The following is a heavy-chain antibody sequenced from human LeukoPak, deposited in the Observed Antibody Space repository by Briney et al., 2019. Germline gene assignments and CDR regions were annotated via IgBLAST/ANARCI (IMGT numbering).Heavy chain of an antibody. CDR2: IWYDGSKK. Sequence: GGSLRLSCAASGFTFSRYGMHWVRQAPGKGLEWVAVIWYDGSKKYYADSVQGRFTISRDDSKSTLYLQMNSLRVEDTAVYYCTRDSQGSGMYSVVYWGQGTLVTVSS. CDR1: GFTFSRYG. D-gene: IGHD3-10*01. J-gene: IGHJ4*02. V-gene: IGHV3-33*01. CDR3: TRDSQGSGMYSVVY.